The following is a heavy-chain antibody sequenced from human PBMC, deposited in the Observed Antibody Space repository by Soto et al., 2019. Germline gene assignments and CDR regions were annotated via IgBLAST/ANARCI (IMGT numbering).Heavy chain of an antibody. J-gene: IGHJ5*02. CDR3: SRLPTLVVPAALILAT. CDR1: GFTFSVYA. V-gene: IGHV3-23*01. D-gene: IGHD2-2*01. CDR2: VTANGGST. Sequence: GGSLRLSCAATGFTFSVYAMTWVRQAPGKGLEWVSAVTANGGSTYSADSVKGRFTIPRDNSKKTVFLQMNSLRADDTGVYYCSRLPTLVVPAALILATWGQGTRVTVSS.